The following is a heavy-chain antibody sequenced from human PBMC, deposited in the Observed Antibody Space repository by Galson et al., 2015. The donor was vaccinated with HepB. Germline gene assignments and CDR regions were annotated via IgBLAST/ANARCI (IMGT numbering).Heavy chain of an antibody. CDR1: GYSFTSYW. J-gene: IGHJ4*02. Sequence: QSGAEVKKPGESLKISCKGSGYSFTSYWIGWVRQMPGKGLEWMGIIYPGDSDTRYSPSFQGQVTISADKSISTAYLQWSSLKASDTAMYYRARAGVGDYYDSSGYPNPGADYWGQGTLVTVSS. D-gene: IGHD3-22*01. V-gene: IGHV5-51*01. CDR2: IYPGDSDT. CDR3: ARAGVGDYYDSSGYPNPGADY.